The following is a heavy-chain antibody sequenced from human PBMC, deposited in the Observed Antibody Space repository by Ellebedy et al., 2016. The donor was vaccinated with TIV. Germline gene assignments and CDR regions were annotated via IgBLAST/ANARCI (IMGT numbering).Heavy chain of an antibody. CDR1: GFTFSSYS. Sequence: GESLKISCAASGFTFSSYSMNWVRQAPGKGLEWVSSISSSSSYIYYADSVKGRFTISRDNAKNSLYLQMNSLRAEDTAVYYCARDFGELPYYYYGMDVWGQGTTVTVSS. CDR3: ARDFGELPYYYYGMDV. V-gene: IGHV3-21*01. J-gene: IGHJ6*02. D-gene: IGHD1-26*01. CDR2: ISSSSSYI.